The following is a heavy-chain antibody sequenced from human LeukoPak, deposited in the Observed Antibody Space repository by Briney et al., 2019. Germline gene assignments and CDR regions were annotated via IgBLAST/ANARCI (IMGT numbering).Heavy chain of an antibody. D-gene: IGHD3-22*01. CDR1: GFTFSSYD. CDR3: ARGGPDYYDNYVLPPDY. Sequence: GGSLRLSCAASGFTFSSYDMHWVRQVTGKGLEWVSVIGSAGDTYYSGSVKGRFTISRENAKNSVYLQMNSLRVGDTAVYYCARGGPDYYDNYVLPPDYWGQGTLVTVSS. CDR2: IGSAGDT. V-gene: IGHV3-13*01. J-gene: IGHJ4*02.